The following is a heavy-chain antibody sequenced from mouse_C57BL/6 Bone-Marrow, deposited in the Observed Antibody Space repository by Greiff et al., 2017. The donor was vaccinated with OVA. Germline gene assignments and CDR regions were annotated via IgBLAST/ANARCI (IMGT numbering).Heavy chain of an antibody. D-gene: IGHD1-1*01. J-gene: IGHJ2*01. Sequence: QVQLKQPGAELVRPGSSVKLSCPASGYPFPSSWMDWVKQRPGQGLEWIGNIYPSDSETHYNQKFKDKATLTVDKSSSTAYMQLSSLTSEDSAVYYCARFDTTVVGDYWGQGTTLTVSS. CDR1: GYPFPSSW. V-gene: IGHV1-61*01. CDR3: ARFDTTVVGDY. CDR2: IYPSDSET.